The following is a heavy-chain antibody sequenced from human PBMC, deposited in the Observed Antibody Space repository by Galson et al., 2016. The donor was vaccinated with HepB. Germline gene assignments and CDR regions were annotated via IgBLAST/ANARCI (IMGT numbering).Heavy chain of an antibody. CDR1: GLTVRYA. D-gene: IGHD3-3*01. V-gene: IGHV3-23*01. Sequence: SLRLSCAASGLTVRYAMSWVRQAPGKGLQWVSSIGGSGETTSYADSVKGRVTISRDNAKNILFLEMNNLRAEDSALYYCATLWGVFGVDQFFQRWGRGTLVTVSP. CDR3: ATLWGVFGVDQFFQR. J-gene: IGHJ1*01. CDR2: IGGSGETT.